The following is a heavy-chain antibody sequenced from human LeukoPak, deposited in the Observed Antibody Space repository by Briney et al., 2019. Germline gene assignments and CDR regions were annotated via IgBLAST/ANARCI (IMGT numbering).Heavy chain of an antibody. V-gene: IGHV7-4-1*02. CDR2: INTNTGNP. J-gene: IGHJ4*02. Sequence: ASVKVSCKASGYTFTSYAMNRVRQAPGQGLEWMGWINTNTGNPTYAQGFTGRFVFSLDTSVSTAYLQISSLKAEDTAVYYCARLPRIVGAKGYDYWGQGTLVTVSS. D-gene: IGHD1-26*01. CDR3: ARLPRIVGAKGYDY. CDR1: GYTFTSYA.